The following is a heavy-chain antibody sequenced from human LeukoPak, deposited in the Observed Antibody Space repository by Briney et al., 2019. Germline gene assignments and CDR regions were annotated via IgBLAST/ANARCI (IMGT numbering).Heavy chain of an antibody. D-gene: IGHD3-16*02. Sequence: SETLSLTCSVSGDSIGSYYLTWIRQSPGKGLEWIGYIYYSGSTNYSPSLKSRVTISVDTSNNQFSLQLRSVTAADTAIYYCARGGARDGSYPWLDSWGQGTLVTVSS. J-gene: IGHJ5*01. V-gene: IGHV4-59*01. CDR2: IYYSGST. CDR3: ARGGARDGSYPWLDS. CDR1: GDSIGSYY.